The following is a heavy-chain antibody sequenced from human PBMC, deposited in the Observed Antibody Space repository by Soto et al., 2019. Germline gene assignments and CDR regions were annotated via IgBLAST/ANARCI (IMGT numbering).Heavy chain of an antibody. CDR3: ARDQDYYDSSGAFDI. D-gene: IGHD3-22*01. CDR2: IYYSGST. Sequence: SETLSLTCTVSGGSISSYYWSWIRQPPGKGLEWIGYIYYSGSTNYNPSLKSRVTISVDTSKNQFSLKLSSVTAADTAVYYCARDQDYYDSSGAFDIWGQGTMVTVSS. V-gene: IGHV4-59*01. J-gene: IGHJ3*02. CDR1: GGSISSYY.